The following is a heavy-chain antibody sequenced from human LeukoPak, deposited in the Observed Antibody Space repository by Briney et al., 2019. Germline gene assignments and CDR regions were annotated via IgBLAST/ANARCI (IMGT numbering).Heavy chain of an antibody. Sequence: PSETLSLTCAVSGGSISSSNWWSWVRQPPGKGLEWIGEIYHSGSTNYNPSLKSRVTISVDTSKNQFSLKLSSVTAADTAVYYCARLQEWELLYYFDYWGQGTLVTVSS. CDR3: ARLQEWELLYYFDY. J-gene: IGHJ4*02. D-gene: IGHD1-26*01. CDR2: IYHSGST. V-gene: IGHV4-4*02. CDR1: GGSISSSNW.